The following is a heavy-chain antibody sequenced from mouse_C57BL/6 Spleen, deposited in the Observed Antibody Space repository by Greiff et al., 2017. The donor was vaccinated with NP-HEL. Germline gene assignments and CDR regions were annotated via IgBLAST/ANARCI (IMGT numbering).Heavy chain of an antibody. CDR1: GFTFSSYG. V-gene: IGHV5-6*01. Sequence: VQLKESGGDLVKPGGSLKLSCAASGFTFSSYGMSWVRQTPDKRLEWVATISSGGSYTYYPDSVKGRFTISRDNANNTLYLQMSSLKSEDTAMYYCARRGGSSHWYFDVWGTGTTVTVSS. D-gene: IGHD1-1*01. J-gene: IGHJ1*03. CDR3: ARRGGSSHWYFDV. CDR2: ISSGGSYT.